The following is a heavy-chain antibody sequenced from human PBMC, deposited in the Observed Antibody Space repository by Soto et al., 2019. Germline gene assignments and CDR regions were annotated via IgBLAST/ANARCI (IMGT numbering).Heavy chain of an antibody. CDR3: ARDYGDFQRSNYYYYGMDV. J-gene: IGHJ6*02. D-gene: IGHD4-17*01. Sequence: SPTLSLTCAISGDSVSSNSAAWNWIRQSPSRGLEWLGRTYYRSKWYNDYAVSVKSRITINPDTSKNQFSLQLNSVTPEDTAVYYCARDYGDFQRSNYYYYGMDVWGQGTTVTVSS. CDR1: GDSVSSNSAA. V-gene: IGHV6-1*01. CDR2: TYYRSKWYN.